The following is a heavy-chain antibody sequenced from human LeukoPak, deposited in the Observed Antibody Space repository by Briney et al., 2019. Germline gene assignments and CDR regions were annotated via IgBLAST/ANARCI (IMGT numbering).Heavy chain of an antibody. CDR3: GKDLAGGALDV. Sequence: GGSLRLSCAASQFIFTYYAIHWVRQAPGKGLEWVTSLSYDGGDKHYADSAKGRFTVSRDSSKNTVYLQMNGLTTADTAVYHCGKDLAGGALDVWGQGTTVTVS. D-gene: IGHD4/OR15-4a*01. CDR1: QFIFTYYA. CDR2: LSYDGGDK. J-gene: IGHJ6*02. V-gene: IGHV3-30-3*01.